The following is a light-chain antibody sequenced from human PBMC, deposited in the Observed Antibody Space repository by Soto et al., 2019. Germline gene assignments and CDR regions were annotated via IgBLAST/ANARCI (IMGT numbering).Light chain of an antibody. CDR1: QSVLYSSNNKNY. V-gene: IGKV4-1*01. J-gene: IGKJ2*01. CDR3: QQYYSSPPT. CDR2: WAS. Sequence: DIVLTQSPDFLAVSLGERATINCKSSQSVLYSSNNKNYLAWYQQKPGQPPKLLIYWASTRESGVPDRFSGRGSGTDFTLTISSLQAEDVALYYCQQYYSSPPTVGQGTKLEIK.